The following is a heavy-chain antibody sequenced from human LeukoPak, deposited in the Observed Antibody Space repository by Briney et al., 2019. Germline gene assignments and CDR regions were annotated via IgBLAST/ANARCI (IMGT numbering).Heavy chain of an antibody. J-gene: IGHJ4*02. V-gene: IGHV3-13*01. CDR2: IGVAANT. CDR3: ARQKQSHGNFDY. Sequence: PGGSLRLSCAASGFTFSTYDMHWVRQATGKGLEWVSAIGVAANTFYPGSVKGRFTISRENAKNSLYLQMNSLRAEDTAMYYCARQKQSHGNFDYWGQGTLVTVSS. CDR1: GFTFSTYD. D-gene: IGHD1-26*01.